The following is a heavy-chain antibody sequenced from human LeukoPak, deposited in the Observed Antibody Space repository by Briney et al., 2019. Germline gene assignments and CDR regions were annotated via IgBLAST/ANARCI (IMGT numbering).Heavy chain of an antibody. CDR2: IIPILGIA. D-gene: IGHD6-13*01. V-gene: IGHV1-69*02. J-gene: IGHJ5*02. CDR3: ARNIAAAGTEGWFDP. CDR1: GGTFSSYT. Sequence: GASVRVSCKASGGTFSSYTISWVRQAPGQGLEWMGRIIPILGIANYAQTLQGRVTMTTDTSTSTAYMELRSQRSDDTAVYYCARNIAAAGTEGWFDPWGQGTLVTVSS.